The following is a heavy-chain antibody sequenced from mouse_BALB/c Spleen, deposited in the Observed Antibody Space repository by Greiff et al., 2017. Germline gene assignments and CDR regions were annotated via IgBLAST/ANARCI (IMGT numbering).Heavy chain of an antibody. D-gene: IGHD2-4*01. V-gene: IGHV5-17*03. Sequence: EVKLVESGGGLVQPGGSRKLSCAASGFTFSSFGMHWVRQAPEKGLEWVAYISSGSSTIYYPDSVKGRFTISRDNAKNTLYLQMSSLKSEDTAMYYCARPHMITPRPWFAYWGQGTLVTVSA. CDR1: GFTFSSFG. CDR2: ISSGSSTI. CDR3: ARPHMITPRPWFAY. J-gene: IGHJ3*01.